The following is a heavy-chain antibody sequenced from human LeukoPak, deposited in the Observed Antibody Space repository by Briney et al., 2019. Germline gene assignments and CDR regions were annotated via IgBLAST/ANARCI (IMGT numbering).Heavy chain of an antibody. CDR3: ARRGKVVPAAINYYYGMDV. Sequence: PSEPLSLTCTVSGGSISSSSYYWGWIRQPPGKGLEWIGSIYYSGSTYYNPSLKSRVTISVDTSKNQSSLKLSSVTAADTAVYYCARRGKVVPAAINYYYGMDVWGQGTTVTVSS. CDR1: GGSISSSSYY. D-gene: IGHD2-2*01. V-gene: IGHV4-39*01. CDR2: IYYSGST. J-gene: IGHJ6*02.